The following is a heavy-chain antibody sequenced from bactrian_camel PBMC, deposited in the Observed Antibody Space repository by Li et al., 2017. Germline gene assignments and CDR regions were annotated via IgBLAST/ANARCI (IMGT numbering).Heavy chain of an antibody. J-gene: IGHJ4*01. CDR2: FDSAGGT. CDR3: AADFVNKQLARYYDY. CDR1: GHTDNSYC. Sequence: DVQLVESGGGSVQAGGSLRLSCRASGHTDNSYCMAWFRQAPRKEREGVAAFDSAGGTTVVDSVKGRFTISKDNAKNTLYLQTNSLKPDDTGMYFCAADFVNKQLARYYDYWGQGTQVTVS. V-gene: IGHV3S42*01. D-gene: IGHD2*01.